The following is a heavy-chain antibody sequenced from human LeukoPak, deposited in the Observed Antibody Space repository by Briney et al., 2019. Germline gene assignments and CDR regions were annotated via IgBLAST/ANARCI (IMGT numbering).Heavy chain of an antibody. V-gene: IGHV1-18*04. CDR1: GHTFTSNG. D-gene: IGHD5-18*01. CDR2: ISAYNGNT. J-gene: IGHJ4*02. CDR3: ARGRTGVDTAMADAFDY. Sequence: ASVKVSCKASGHTFTSNGISWVRQAPGQGLEWMGWISAYNGNTNYAQKLQGRVTMTTDTSTSTAYMELRSLRSDDTAVYYCARGRTGVDTAMADAFDYWGQGTLVTVSS.